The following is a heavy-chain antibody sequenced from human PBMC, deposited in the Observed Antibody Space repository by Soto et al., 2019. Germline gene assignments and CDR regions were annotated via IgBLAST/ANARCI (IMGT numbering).Heavy chain of an antibody. CDR1: GGSISSSSYY. CDR2: IYYSGST. CDR3: ARHYYDSSGYAPDY. V-gene: IGHV4-39*01. J-gene: IGHJ4*02. Sequence: SETLSLTCTVSGGSISSSSYYWGWIRQPPGKGLEWIGSIYYSGSTYYNPSLKSRVTISVDTSKNQFSLKLSSVTAADTALYHCARHYYDSSGYAPDYWGQGTLVTVS. D-gene: IGHD3-22*01.